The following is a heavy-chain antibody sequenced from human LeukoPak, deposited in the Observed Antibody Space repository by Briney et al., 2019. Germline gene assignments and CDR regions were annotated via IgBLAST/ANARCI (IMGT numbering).Heavy chain of an antibody. CDR3: ARGLYDVWGSYRPFDY. J-gene: IGHJ4*02. V-gene: IGHV4-34*01. CDR1: GGSFSGYY. Sequence: SETQSLTCAVYGGSFSGYYWSWIRQPPGKGLEWIGEINHSGSTNYNPSLKSRVTISVDTSKNQFSLKLSSVTAADTAVYYCARGLYDVWGSYRPFDYWGQGTLVTVSS. D-gene: IGHD3-16*02. CDR2: INHSGST.